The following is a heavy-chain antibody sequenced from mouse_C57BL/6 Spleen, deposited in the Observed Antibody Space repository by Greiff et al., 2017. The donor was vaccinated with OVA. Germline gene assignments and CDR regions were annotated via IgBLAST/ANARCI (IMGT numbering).Heavy chain of an antibody. CDR2: IDPENGDT. CDR3: TTGYGYAWFAY. V-gene: IGHV14-4*01. CDR1: GFNIKDDY. D-gene: IGHD2-2*01. Sequence: VQLKQSGAELVRPGASVKLSCTASGFNIKDDYMHWVKQRPEQGLEWIGWIDPENGDTEYASKFQGKATITADTSSNTAYLQLSSLTSEDTAVYYCTTGYGYAWFAYWGQGTLVTVSA. J-gene: IGHJ3*01.